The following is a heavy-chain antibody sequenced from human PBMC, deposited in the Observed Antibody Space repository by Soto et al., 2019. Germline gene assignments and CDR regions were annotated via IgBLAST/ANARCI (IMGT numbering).Heavy chain of an antibody. V-gene: IGHV4-39*01. CDR2: IYYGGST. CDR3: ASPFRDYYGSGYNWFDP. D-gene: IGHD3-10*01. J-gene: IGHJ5*02. CDR1: GGSISSSRYY. Sequence: SETLSLTCTVSGGSISSSRYYWGWIRQPPGEGLEWIGSIYYGGSTYYNPSLKSRVTISVDTSKNQFSLKLSSVAAADTAVYYCASPFRDYYGSGYNWFDPWGQGTLVTVSS.